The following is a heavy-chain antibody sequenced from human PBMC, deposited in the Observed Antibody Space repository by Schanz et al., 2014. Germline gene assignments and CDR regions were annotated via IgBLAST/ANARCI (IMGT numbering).Heavy chain of an antibody. V-gene: IGHV3-33*03. CDR3: AKGMGYCSGGTCYDYYYYGLDV. D-gene: IGHD2-15*01. CDR2: IWSDGSTK. CDR1: GFTFSSYG. Sequence: QVQLVESGGGVVQFGRSLRLSCVASGFTFSSYGMHWVRQAPGKGLEWVAVIWSDGSTKYYADSVKGRFTISRDNSKNTLYLQMNSLRADDTAVFYCAKGMGYCSGGTCYDYYYYGLDVWGQGTTDTVSS. J-gene: IGHJ6*02.